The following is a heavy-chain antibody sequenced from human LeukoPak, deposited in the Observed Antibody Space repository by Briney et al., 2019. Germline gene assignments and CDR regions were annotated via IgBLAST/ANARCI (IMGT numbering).Heavy chain of an antibody. Sequence: GGSLRLSCAASGFTFSSYAMGWVRQAPGKGLEWVANIHQDGSEKYYVDSVKGRFTISRDNAMNSLYLQMNSLRAEDTAVYYCARDPGMQWPSFFDYWGQGTLVTVSS. J-gene: IGHJ4*02. V-gene: IGHV3-7*01. D-gene: IGHD6-19*01. CDR3: ARDPGMQWPSFFDY. CDR1: GFTFSSYA. CDR2: IHQDGSEK.